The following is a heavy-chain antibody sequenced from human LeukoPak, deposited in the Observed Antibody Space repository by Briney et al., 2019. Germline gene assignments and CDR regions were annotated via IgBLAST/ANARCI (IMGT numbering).Heavy chain of an antibody. D-gene: IGHD2-2*01. CDR2: IYYSGST. Sequence: SETLSLTCTVSGGSISSSSYYWGWIRQPPGKGLEWIGSIYYSGSTYYNPSLKSRVTISVDTSKNQFSLKLSSATAADTAVYYCARVLKGQLLFLEVGVAFDIWGQGTMVTVSS. CDR1: GGSISSSSYY. CDR3: ARVLKGQLLFLEVGVAFDI. J-gene: IGHJ3*02. V-gene: IGHV4-39*07.